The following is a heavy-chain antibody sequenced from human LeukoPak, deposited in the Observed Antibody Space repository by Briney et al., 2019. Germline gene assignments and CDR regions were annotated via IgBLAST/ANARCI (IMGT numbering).Heavy chain of an antibody. CDR1: GGSISSSSYY. CDR3: AREKTDYFDY. J-gene: IGHJ4*02. CDR2: IYYSGST. Sequence: PSETPSLTCTVSGGSISSSSYYWGWIRQPPGKGLEWIGSIYYSGSTYYNPSLKSRVTISVDTSKNQFSLKLSSVTAADTAVYYCAREKTDYFDYWGQGTLVTVSS. V-gene: IGHV4-39*07. D-gene: IGHD2-21*02.